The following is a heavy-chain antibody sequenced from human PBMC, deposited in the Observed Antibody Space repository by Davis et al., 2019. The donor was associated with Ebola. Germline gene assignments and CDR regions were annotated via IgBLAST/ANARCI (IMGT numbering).Heavy chain of an antibody. D-gene: IGHD2-15*01. Sequence: ASVKVSCKASGYTFTSYGISWVRQAPGQGLEWMGWINTNTGNPTYAQGFTGRFVFSLDTSVSTAYLQISSLKAEDTAVYYCAREGIQLWLAVVVAATHYGMDVWGQGTTVTVSS. CDR2: INTNTGNP. CDR1: GYTFTSYG. J-gene: IGHJ6*02. CDR3: AREGIQLWLAVVVAATHYGMDV. V-gene: IGHV7-4-1*02.